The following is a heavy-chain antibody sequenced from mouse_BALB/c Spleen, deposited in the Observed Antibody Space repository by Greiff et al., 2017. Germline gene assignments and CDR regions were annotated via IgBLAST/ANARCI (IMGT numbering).Heavy chain of an antibody. CDR2: IYPGGGYT. J-gene: IGHJ2*01. CDR1: GYTFTNYW. Sequence: QVQLQQSGAELVRPGTSVKISCKASGYTFTNYWLGWVKQRPGHGLEWIGDIYPGGGYTNYNAKFKGKATLTADTSSSPAYMQLSSLTSEDSAVYFCASYGSRFDYWGQGTTRTVSS. D-gene: IGHD1-1*01. V-gene: IGHV1-63*02. CDR3: ASYGSRFDY.